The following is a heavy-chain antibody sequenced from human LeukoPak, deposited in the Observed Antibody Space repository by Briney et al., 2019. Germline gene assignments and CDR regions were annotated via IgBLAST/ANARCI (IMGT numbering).Heavy chain of an antibody. CDR3: ARDTTVASGMQF. J-gene: IGHJ4*02. V-gene: IGHV4-4*07. Sequence: SETLSLSCTVSGGSISTYSGTWVRQSPGKGLEWIGSVVTTTTNYSPALRSRVAISVHTSKNLFSLRLESVTPADTAVYYCARDTTVASGMQFWGQGALVTVSS. CDR2: VVTTTT. D-gene: IGHD6-19*01. CDR1: GGSISTYS.